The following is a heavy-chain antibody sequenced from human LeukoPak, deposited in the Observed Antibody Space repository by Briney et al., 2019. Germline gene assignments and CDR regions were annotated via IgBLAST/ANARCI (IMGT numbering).Heavy chain of an antibody. CDR1: GCSISSGGYY. J-gene: IGHJ6*02. V-gene: IGHV4-31*03. CDR3: ARGSDRYYDFWSGYPYYYGMDV. D-gene: IGHD3-3*01. Sequence: PSETLSLTCTVSGCSISSGGYYWSWIRQHQGKDLEWMGYIYYSGSTYYNPSLKSRVTISVDTSKNQFSLKLSSVTAADTAVYYCARGSDRYYDFWSGYPYYYGMDVWGQGTTVTVSS. CDR2: IYYSGST.